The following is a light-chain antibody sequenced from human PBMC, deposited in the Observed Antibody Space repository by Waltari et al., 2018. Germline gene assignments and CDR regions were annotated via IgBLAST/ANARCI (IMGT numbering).Light chain of an antibody. Sequence: DIVMTQSPGSLAVSLGERATINCKSSQSVLYSSNNRNYLAWYQQKPGQPPKLLIYWASTRESGVPDRFSGSGSGTDFTLTISSLQAEDVAVYYCQQYYSTLTFGGGTKVEIK. CDR1: QSVLYSSNNRNY. J-gene: IGKJ4*01. CDR3: QQYYSTLT. CDR2: WAS. V-gene: IGKV4-1*01.